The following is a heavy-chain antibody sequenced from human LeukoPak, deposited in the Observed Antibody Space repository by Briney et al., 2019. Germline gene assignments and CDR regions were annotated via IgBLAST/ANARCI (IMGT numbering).Heavy chain of an antibody. J-gene: IGHJ4*02. CDR1: DGSFSGYY. V-gene: IGHV4-34*01. Sequence: SETLSLTCAVYDGSFSGYYWSWIRQPPGKGLEWIGEINHSGSTNYNPSLKSRVTISVDTSKNQFSLKLSSVTAADTAVYYCARRRAYYYDSSGRFDYWGQGTLVTVSS. CDR3: ARRRAYYYDSSGRFDY. D-gene: IGHD3-22*01. CDR2: INHSGST.